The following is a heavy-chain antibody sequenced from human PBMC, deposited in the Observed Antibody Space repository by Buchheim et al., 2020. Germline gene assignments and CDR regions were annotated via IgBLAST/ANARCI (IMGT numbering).Heavy chain of an antibody. CDR3: ARGWLVVRMTTVTPASNGMDV. D-gene: IGHD4-17*01. V-gene: IGHV3-23*01. J-gene: IGHJ6*02. Sequence: EVQLLESGGGLVQPGGSLRLSCAASGFTFSSFAMNWVRQAPGKGLEWVSAIDGSGASTYFAGSVKGRFTISRDNSKTTVYLQMNSLRAEDTAVYYCARGWLVVRMTTVTPASNGMDVWGQGTT. CDR2: IDGSGAST. CDR1: GFTFSSFA.